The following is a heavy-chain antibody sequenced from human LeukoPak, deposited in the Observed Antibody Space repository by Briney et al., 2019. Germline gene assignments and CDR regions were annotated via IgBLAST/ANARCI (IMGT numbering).Heavy chain of an antibody. Sequence: ASVKVSCKASGYTFTSYDINWVRQATGQGLEWMGWMNPNSGNTGYAQKFQGRVTITRNTSISTAYMELSSLRSEDTAVYYCARSGIAAAGRRGVNDYWGQGTLVTASS. CDR3: ARSGIAAAGRRGVNDY. CDR1: GYTFTSYD. J-gene: IGHJ4*02. V-gene: IGHV1-8*03. CDR2: MNPNSGNT. D-gene: IGHD6-13*01.